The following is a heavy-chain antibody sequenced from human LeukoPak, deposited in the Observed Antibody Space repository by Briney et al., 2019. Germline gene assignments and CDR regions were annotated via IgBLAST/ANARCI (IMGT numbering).Heavy chain of an antibody. J-gene: IGHJ4*02. V-gene: IGHV4-59*01. D-gene: IGHD6-13*01. CDR2: IYYSGST. CDR1: DGSISSYY. CDR3: ARGLMMAVAGRGEFHY. Sequence: SETLSLTCIVSDGSISSYYWSWIRQPPGKGLEWIGYIYYSGSTNYNPSLKSRVTISVDASKNQFSLKLSSVTAVDTAVYYCARGLMMAVAGRGEFHYWGQGTLVTVSS.